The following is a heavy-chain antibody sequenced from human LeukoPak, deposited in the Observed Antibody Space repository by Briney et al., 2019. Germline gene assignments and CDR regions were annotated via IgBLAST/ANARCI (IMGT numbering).Heavy chain of an antibody. J-gene: IGHJ5*02. V-gene: IGHV3-15*01. CDR3: TTDYTYTIP. D-gene: IGHD3-9*01. Sequence: PGGSLRLSCAASGFTFSKAWMTWVRQAPGKGLEWVGRIKSITDGGTTDYAAPVKGRVTISRDDSRNTLYLQMNSLKTEDTAVYHCTTDYTYTIPWGQGTLVTVSS. CDR1: GFTFSKAW. CDR2: IKSITDGGTT.